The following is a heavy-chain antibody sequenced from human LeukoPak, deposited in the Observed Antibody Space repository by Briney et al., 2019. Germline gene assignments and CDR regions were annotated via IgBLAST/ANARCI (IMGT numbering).Heavy chain of an antibody. CDR1: GFIFRNHA. V-gene: IGHV3-23*01. J-gene: IGHJ4*02. Sequence: GGSLRLSCAASGFIFRNHAMNWVRQAPGQGLEWVSGVSASGGSTFNTDSVRGRFSISRDNSKNTLYLEMNSLRPEDTALYYCAKSLGNQGVIDYWGQGTLVTVSS. D-gene: IGHD3-10*01. CDR2: VSASGGST. CDR3: AKSLGNQGVIDY.